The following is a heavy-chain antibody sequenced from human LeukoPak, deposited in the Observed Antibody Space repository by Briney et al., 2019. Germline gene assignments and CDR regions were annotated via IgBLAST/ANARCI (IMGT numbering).Heavy chain of an antibody. CDR3: AKERQRDWFDP. Sequence: GGSLRLSCAASGFTSSSYGMHWVRQAPGKGLEWVAVIWYDGSNKYYADSVKGRFTISRDNSKNTLYLQMNSLRAEDTAVYYCAKERQRDWFDPWGQGTLVTVSS. CDR1: GFTSSSYG. J-gene: IGHJ5*02. CDR2: IWYDGSNK. V-gene: IGHV3-30*02.